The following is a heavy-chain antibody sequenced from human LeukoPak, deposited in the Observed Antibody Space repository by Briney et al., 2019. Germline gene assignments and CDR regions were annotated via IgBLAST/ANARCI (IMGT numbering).Heavy chain of an antibody. CDR1: GYTFTSYD. CDR2: INPNSGGT. V-gene: IGHV1-2*06. CDR3: ARDLYGGNSHYYYMDV. D-gene: IGHD4-23*01. J-gene: IGHJ6*03. Sequence: ASVKVSCKASGYTFTSYDINWVRQATGQGLEWMGRINPNSGGTNYAQKFQGRVTMTRDTSISTAYMELSRLRSDDTAVYYCARDLYGGNSHYYYMDVWGKGTTVTVSS.